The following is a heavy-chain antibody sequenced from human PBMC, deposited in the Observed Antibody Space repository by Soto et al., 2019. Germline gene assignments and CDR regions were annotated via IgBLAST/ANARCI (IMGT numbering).Heavy chain of an antibody. V-gene: IGHV4-31*03. J-gene: IGHJ4*02. CDR1: GGSINSGGYY. Sequence: PSETLSLTCTVSGGSINSGGYYWSWIRQHPGKGLEWIGNIFYTGTTSYNPSLKSRVTVSVDTSKNQFSLKLSSVTAADTAVYYGARSYYNSYVFGYWGQGALVTVSS. D-gene: IGHD3-22*01. CDR2: IFYTGTT. CDR3: ARSYYNSYVFGY.